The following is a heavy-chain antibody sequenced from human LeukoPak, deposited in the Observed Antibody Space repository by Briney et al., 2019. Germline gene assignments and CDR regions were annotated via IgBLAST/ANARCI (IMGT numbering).Heavy chain of an antibody. V-gene: IGHV4-61*02. Sequence: SETLSLTCTVSGGSISSGSYYWSWIRQPAGKGLEWIGRIYTSGSTNYNPSLKSRVTISVDTSKNQFSLKLSSVIAADTAVYYCARTTEGYCSSASCFGFSYSYYMDVWGKGTTVTISS. CDR1: GGSISSGSYY. J-gene: IGHJ6*03. CDR2: IYTSGST. D-gene: IGHD2-2*01. CDR3: ARTTEGYCSSASCFGFSYSYYMDV.